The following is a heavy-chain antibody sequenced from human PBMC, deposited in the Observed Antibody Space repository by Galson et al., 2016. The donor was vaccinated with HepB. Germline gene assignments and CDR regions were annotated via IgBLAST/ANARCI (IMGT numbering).Heavy chain of an antibody. CDR2: IGKTEDT. V-gene: IGHV3-13*04. D-gene: IGHD6-19*01. CDR3: VREGYSSAWDDWFFDV. Sequence: SLRLSCAASGFTFSRSDMHWVRQPTGKGLEWVSAIGKTEDTYYADSVKGRFTISRGNARNSLYLQMDSLRAGDTAVYYCVREGYSSAWDDWFFDVGGRGTLVTVSA. J-gene: IGHJ2*01. CDR1: GFTFSRSD.